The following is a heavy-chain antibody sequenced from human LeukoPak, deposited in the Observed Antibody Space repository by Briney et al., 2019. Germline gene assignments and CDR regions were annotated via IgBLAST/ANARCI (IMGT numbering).Heavy chain of an antibody. Sequence: SQTLSLTCTVSGGSISSGGYYWSWIRQHPGKGLEWIGYIYYSGSTYYNPSLKSRVTISVDTSKNQFSLKLSPVTAADTAVYYCARADCSSTSCYPPTEYFQHWGQGTLVTVSS. V-gene: IGHV4-31*03. CDR3: ARADCSSTSCYPPTEYFQH. D-gene: IGHD2-2*01. J-gene: IGHJ1*01. CDR1: GGSISSGGYY. CDR2: IYYSGST.